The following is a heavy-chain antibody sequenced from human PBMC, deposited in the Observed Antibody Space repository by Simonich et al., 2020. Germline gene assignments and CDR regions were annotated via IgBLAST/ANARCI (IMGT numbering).Heavy chain of an antibody. D-gene: IGHD7-27*01. CDR2: IKQDGSEK. CDR3: ARDGLGTAYYYYMDV. J-gene: IGHJ6*03. CDR1: GFTFSSYW. V-gene: IGHV3-7*01. Sequence: EVQLVESGGGLVQPGGSLRLSCAASGFTFSSYWMSWVRQAPGKGRGGVANIKQDGSEKYYVDSGKGRFTISRDNAKNARYLQMNSLRAEDTAVYYCARDGLGTAYYYYMDVWGKGTTVTVSS.